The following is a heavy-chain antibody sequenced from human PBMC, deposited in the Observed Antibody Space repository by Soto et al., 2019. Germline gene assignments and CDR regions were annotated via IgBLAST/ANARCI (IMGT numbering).Heavy chain of an antibody. CDR1: GDSFGSHW. CDR2: IFPVDSEA. Sequence: PGESLKISCKVSGDSFGSHWIGWVRQLPGKGLEWMGSIFPVDSEARYSPDFKGHVTLSVDKSVSTAYLQWTSLKASDTAMYYCVRHFATRFYYGSGSYYNYYYGMDVWGHGTTVTVSS. D-gene: IGHD3-10*01. J-gene: IGHJ6*02. CDR3: VRHFATRFYYGSGSYYNYYYGMDV. V-gene: IGHV5-51*01.